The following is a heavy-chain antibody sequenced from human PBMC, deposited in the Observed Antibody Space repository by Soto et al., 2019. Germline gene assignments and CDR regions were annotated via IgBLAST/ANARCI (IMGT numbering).Heavy chain of an antibody. V-gene: IGHV3-30*18. CDR2: ISYDGSNK. D-gene: IGHD1-26*01. CDR3: AKDQGGGSYYMAEYFQH. J-gene: IGHJ1*01. CDR1: GFTFSSYG. Sequence: QVQLVESGGGVVQPGRSLRLSCAASGFTFSSYGMHWVRQAPGKGLEWVAVISYDGSNKYYADSVKGRFTISRDNSKNTLYLKMNSLRAEDTAVYYCAKDQGGGSYYMAEYFQHWGQGTLVTVSS.